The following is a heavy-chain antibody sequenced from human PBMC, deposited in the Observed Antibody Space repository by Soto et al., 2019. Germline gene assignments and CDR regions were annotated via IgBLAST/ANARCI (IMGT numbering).Heavy chain of an antibody. CDR2: IYYSGST. V-gene: IGHV4-59*01. CDR1: GDSISSYY. D-gene: IGHD5-12*01. J-gene: IGHJ5*02. Sequence: QVQLQESGPRLVKPSETLSLTCTVSGDSISSYYWSWIRQPPGKGLEWIGYIYYSGSTNYNPSLKSRLTISVDTPKNQFSLKLTSVTAADTAVYYCARGVATIGPWGQGTLVTGSS. CDR3: ARGVATIGP.